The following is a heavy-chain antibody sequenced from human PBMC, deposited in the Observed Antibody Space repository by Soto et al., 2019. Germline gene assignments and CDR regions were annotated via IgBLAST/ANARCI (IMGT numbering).Heavy chain of an antibody. Sequence: QVQLVQSGAEVKKPRSSVKVSCKASGGTFSSYAISWVRQAPGQGLEWMGGIIPIFGTANYAQKFQGRVTITAHESTSIAYMELSSLRSEDKAVYYCARMSSGYPPVGWFDPWGQGTLVTVSS. V-gene: IGHV1-69*01. CDR2: IIPIFGTA. CDR3: ARMSSGYPPVGWFDP. J-gene: IGHJ5*02. CDR1: GGTFSSYA. D-gene: IGHD3-22*01.